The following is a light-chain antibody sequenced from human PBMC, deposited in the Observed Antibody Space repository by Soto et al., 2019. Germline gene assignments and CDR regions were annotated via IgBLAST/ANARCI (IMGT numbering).Light chain of an antibody. Sequence: EIVLTQSPGTLSLSPGERASLSCRASESVMRNYLAWYQHKPGQSPRLLIYGAYSRATGIPDRFSGSGSGTDFTFTVSRLEPEDFAVYYCQQYVVSPGTFGQGTKVEIK. CDR3: QQYVVSPGT. J-gene: IGKJ1*01. V-gene: IGKV3-20*01. CDR2: GAY. CDR1: ESVMRNY.